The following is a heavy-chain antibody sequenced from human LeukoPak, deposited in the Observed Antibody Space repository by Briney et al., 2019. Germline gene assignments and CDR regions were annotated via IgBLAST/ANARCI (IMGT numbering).Heavy chain of an antibody. V-gene: IGHV3-48*01. J-gene: IGHJ4*02. CDR2: ISSSSSTI. D-gene: IGHD5-12*01. Sequence: GGSLRLSCAASGFTFSSYSMNWVRQAPGKGLEWVSYISSSSSTIYYADPVKGRFTISRDNAKNSLYLQMNSLRAEDTAVYYCARGPYSGYAAFDYWGQGTLVTVSS. CDR1: GFTFSSYS. CDR3: ARGPYSGYAAFDY.